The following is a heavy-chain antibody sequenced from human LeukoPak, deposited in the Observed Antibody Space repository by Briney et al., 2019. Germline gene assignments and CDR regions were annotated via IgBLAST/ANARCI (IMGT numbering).Heavy chain of an antibody. CDR2: IWYDGSNK. J-gene: IGHJ4*02. D-gene: IGHD1-26*01. CDR3: ARVGPYSYGNNAYYFDY. Sequence: GRSLRLSCAASGFTFSSYGMYWVRQAPGKGLEWVAVIWYDGSNKYYADSVKGRFIISRDNSKNTLYLQMNSLRAEDTAVYYCARVGPYSYGNNAYYFDYWGQGTLVTVSS. V-gene: IGHV3-33*07. CDR1: GFTFSSYG.